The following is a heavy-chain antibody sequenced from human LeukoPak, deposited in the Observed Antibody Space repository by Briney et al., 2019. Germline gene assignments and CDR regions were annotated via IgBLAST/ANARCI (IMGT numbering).Heavy chain of an antibody. V-gene: IGHV4-34*01. CDR1: GGSVSGLY. D-gene: IGHD1-26*01. CDR3: ARGVDGSKIGY. Sequence: PSETLSLTCAVYGGSVSGLYWNWIRQPPGKGLEWIGEIHPQGTITYSPSLESRATMSLDTSKNQFSLRLTSVTAADTAVYYCARGVDGSKIGYWGQGTLVTVSS. CDR2: IHPQGTI. J-gene: IGHJ4*02.